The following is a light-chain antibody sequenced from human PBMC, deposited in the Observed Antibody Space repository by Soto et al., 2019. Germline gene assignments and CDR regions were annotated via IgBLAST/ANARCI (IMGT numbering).Light chain of an antibody. CDR2: GAS. Sequence: DNILTQSPGTLSLSPGERATLSFRASQPVGSIYLAWYQQKPGQAPRLLIHGASNRASGFPARFSGSGSGTDFTLTISSLEPEDFAVYYCQQYGSSLWTFGQGTNVDIK. J-gene: IGKJ1*01. CDR3: QQYGSSLWT. CDR1: QPVGSIY. V-gene: IGKV3-20*01.